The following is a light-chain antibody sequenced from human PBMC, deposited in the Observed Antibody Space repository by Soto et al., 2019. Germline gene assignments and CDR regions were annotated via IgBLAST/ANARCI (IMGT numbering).Light chain of an antibody. CDR3: QQSFRTPPT. J-gene: IGKJ1*01. CDR1: QDIGNF. CDR2: AAS. Sequence: DIQMTQSPSSLSASVGDRVTITCRASQDIGNFLRWYQQKPGKAPNLLIYAASSLQSGVPSRFSGSGSGTEFTLTISSLQPDDFATYYCQQSFRTPPTFGQATKVEIK. V-gene: IGKV1-39*01.